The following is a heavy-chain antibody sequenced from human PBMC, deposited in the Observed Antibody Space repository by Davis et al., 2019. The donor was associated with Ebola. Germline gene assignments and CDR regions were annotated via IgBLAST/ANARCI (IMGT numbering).Heavy chain of an antibody. CDR3: AKDAHYYDSSGYYFDY. Sequence: GESLKTPCAASGFTFSSYGMHRVRQAPGKGLEWVAVISYDGSNKYYADPVKGRFTISRDNSKNTLYLQMNSLRAEDTAVYYCAKDAHYYDSSGYYFDYWGQGTLVTVSS. V-gene: IGHV3-30*18. CDR1: GFTFSSYG. CDR2: ISYDGSNK. D-gene: IGHD3-22*01. J-gene: IGHJ4*02.